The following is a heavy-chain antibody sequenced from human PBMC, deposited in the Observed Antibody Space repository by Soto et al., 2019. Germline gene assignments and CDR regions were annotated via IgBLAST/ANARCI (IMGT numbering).Heavy chain of an antibody. Sequence: GGSLRLSCAASGFTFSSYAMSWVRQAPGKGLEWVSAISGSGGSTYYADSVKGRFTISRDNSKNTLYLQMNSLRAEDTAVYYCAKDLLADFDWLGLTPRIGEFDYWGQGTLVTVSS. D-gene: IGHD3-9*01. CDR2: ISGSGGST. CDR3: AKDLLADFDWLGLTPRIGEFDY. CDR1: GFTFSSYA. J-gene: IGHJ4*02. V-gene: IGHV3-23*01.